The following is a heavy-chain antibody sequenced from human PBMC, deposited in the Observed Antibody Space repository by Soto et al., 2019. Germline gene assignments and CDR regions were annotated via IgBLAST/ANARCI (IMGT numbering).Heavy chain of an antibody. J-gene: IGHJ6*02. CDR2: TSFDGTNK. CDR3: ARDPKYCSGGGCFTNGVDV. CDR1: GFTFNRHS. V-gene: IGHV3-30-3*01. D-gene: IGHD2-15*01. Sequence: QVQLVESGGGVVQPGRSLRLSCAASGFTFNRHSMHWVRQAPGKGLEWVAVTSFDGTNKYYVDSVKGRFTISRDNSKNTVYLQMNSLRVEDTAVYYCARDPKYCSGGGCFTNGVDVWGQGTAVTVSS.